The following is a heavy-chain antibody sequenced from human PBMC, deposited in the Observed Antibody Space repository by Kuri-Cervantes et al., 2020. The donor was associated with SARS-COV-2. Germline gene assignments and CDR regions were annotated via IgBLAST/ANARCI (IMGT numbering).Heavy chain of an antibody. Sequence: GGSLRLSCAASGFTFSTYAMDWVRQAPGKGLEWVSAISRSGASTYYADSVKGRFTISRDNSKNTLYLQMNSLRAEDTAVYYCAREGVVAASPDAFDIWGQGTMVTVSS. CDR1: GFTFSTYA. CDR2: ISRSGAST. D-gene: IGHD2-15*01. V-gene: IGHV3-23*01. J-gene: IGHJ3*02. CDR3: AREGVVAASPDAFDI.